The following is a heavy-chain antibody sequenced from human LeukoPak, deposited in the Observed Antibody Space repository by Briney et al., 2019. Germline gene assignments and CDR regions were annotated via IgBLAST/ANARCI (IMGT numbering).Heavy chain of an antibody. CDR1: GFTFSSYW. D-gene: IGHD3-22*01. V-gene: IGHV3-74*01. CDR3: AREDYYDSSGYYSFDY. Sequence: QPGGSLRLSCVASGFTFSSYWMHWVRQDPRKGLVWVSRINGDGRNINYADSVRGRFTISRDNAKNTLYLQMNTLRVEDTAVYYCAREDYYDSSGYYSFDYWGQGTLVTVSS. CDR2: INGDGRNI. J-gene: IGHJ4*02.